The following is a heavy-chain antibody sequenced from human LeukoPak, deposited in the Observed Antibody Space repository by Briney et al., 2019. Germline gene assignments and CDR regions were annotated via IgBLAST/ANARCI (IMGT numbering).Heavy chain of an antibody. J-gene: IGHJ2*01. V-gene: IGHV3-48*02. CDR3: ARPPYRGGDWYFDL. Sequence: PGEFLRLSCAASGFTFSSYSMNWVRQAPGKGLEWVSYLSSSSINIYYADSVKGRFTISRDNAKNSLYLQMNSLRDEDTAVYYCARPPYRGGDWYFDLWGRGTLVTVSS. CDR2: LSSSSINI. CDR1: GFTFSSYS. D-gene: IGHD3-10*01.